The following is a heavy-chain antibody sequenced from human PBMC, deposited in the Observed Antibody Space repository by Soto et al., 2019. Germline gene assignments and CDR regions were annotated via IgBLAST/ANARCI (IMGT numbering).Heavy chain of an antibody. CDR3: TRVGYDFWRGPPPYYYYGMDV. CDR2: IRSKAYGGTT. J-gene: IGHJ6*02. Sequence: GGSLRLSCTASGFTFGDYAMSWFRQAPGKGLEWVGFIRSKAYGGTTEYAASVKGRFTISRDDSKSIAYLQMNSLKTEDTAVYYCTRVGYDFWRGPPPYYYYGMDVWGQGTTVTVSS. CDR1: GFTFGDYA. V-gene: IGHV3-49*03. D-gene: IGHD3-3*01.